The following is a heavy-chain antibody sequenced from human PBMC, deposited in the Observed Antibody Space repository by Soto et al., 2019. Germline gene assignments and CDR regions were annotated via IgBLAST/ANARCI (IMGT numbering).Heavy chain of an antibody. J-gene: IGHJ4*02. CDR3: ARYTYYDILTGYYQFDY. CDR2: IYYSGST. Sequence: SETLSLTCTVSGGSISSYYWSWIRQPPGKGLEWIGYIYYSGSTNYNPSLKSRVTISVDTSKNQFSLKLSSVTAADTAVYYCARYTYYDILTGYYQFDYWGQGTLVTVSS. V-gene: IGHV4-59*01. CDR1: GGSISSYY. D-gene: IGHD3-9*01.